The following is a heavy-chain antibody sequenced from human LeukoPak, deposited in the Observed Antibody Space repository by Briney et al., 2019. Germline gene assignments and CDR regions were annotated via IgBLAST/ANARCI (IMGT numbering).Heavy chain of an antibody. D-gene: IGHD1-26*01. V-gene: IGHV3-23*01. CDR1: GFTFTSYS. J-gene: IGHJ4*02. CDR2: ISGGGGST. Sequence: HSGGSLRLSCAASGFTFTSYSMNWVRQAPGKGLEWVSTISGGGGSTYYADSVKGRFTISRDNSKNTLYLQVNSLRAEATAVYYCAKGGKWDVTPFDYWGQGTLVTVSS. CDR3: AKGGKWDVTPFDY.